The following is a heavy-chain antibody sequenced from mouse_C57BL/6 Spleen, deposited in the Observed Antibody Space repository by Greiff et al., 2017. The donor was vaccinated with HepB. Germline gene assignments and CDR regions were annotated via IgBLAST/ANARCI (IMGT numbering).Heavy chain of an antibody. V-gene: IGHV1-62-2*01. D-gene: IGHD2-5*01. CDR2: FYPGSGSI. CDR3: ARHEASYYSNFYFDY. J-gene: IGHJ2*01. Sequence: VQGVESGAELVKPGASVKLSCKASGYTFTEYTIHWVKQRSGQGLEWIGWFYPGSGSIKYNEKFKDKATLTADKSSSTVYMELSRLTSEDSAVYFCARHEASYYSNFYFDYWGQGTTLTVSS. CDR1: GYTFTEYT.